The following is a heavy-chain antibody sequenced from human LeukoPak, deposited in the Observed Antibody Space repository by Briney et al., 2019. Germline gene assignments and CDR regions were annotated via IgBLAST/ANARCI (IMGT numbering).Heavy chain of an antibody. CDR3: AKGVFGVNRAFDY. CDR1: GLTFNTCA. CDR2: ISESGSGT. D-gene: IGHD3-3*01. V-gene: IGHV3-23*01. Sequence: GGSLRLSCEASGLTFNTCAMSWVRQAPGKGLEWVSAISESGSGTYYADSVKGRFTISRDNSKNTLYLQMNSLRVDDTALYYCAKGVFGVNRAFDYWGQGTLVTVSS. J-gene: IGHJ4*02.